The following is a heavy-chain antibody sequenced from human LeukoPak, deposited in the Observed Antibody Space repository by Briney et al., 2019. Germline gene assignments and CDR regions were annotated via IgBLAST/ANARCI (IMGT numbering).Heavy chain of an antibody. CDR1: GGSFSGYY. Sequence: SETLSLTCAVYGGSFSGYYWSWIRQPPGKGLEWIGEINHSGSTNYNPSLKSRVTISVDTSKNQFSLKLSSVTAADTAVYYCARGRRAYWYFDLWGRGTLVTVSS. J-gene: IGHJ2*01. V-gene: IGHV4-34*01. CDR3: ARGRRAYWYFDL. CDR2: INHSGST.